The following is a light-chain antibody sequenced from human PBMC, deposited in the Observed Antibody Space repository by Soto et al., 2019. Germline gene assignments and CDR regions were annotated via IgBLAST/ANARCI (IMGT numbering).Light chain of an antibody. V-gene: IGKV2-30*01. CDR2: RVS. CDR3: MQGTHWPFT. J-gene: IGKJ3*01. CDR1: QGLVYSDGYTY. Sequence: DVVMTQSPLSLPVTLGQPASISCRSSQGLVYSDGYTYLNWFHQRPGQSPRRLIFRVSNRDSGVPDRFIGSGSGTDLTLEISRVEAEDVGVYYSMQGTHWPFTFGPGTNVDIK.